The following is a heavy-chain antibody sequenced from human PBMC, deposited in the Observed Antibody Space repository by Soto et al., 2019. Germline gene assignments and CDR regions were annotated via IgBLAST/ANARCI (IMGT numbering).Heavy chain of an antibody. V-gene: IGHV4-34*01. CDR3: ATDYEMNGMDV. CDR1: GGSFSGYY. D-gene: IGHD4-17*01. J-gene: IGHJ6*02. CDR2: INHSGST. Sequence: SETLSLTCAVYGGSFSGYYWSWIRQPPGKGLEWIGEINHSGSTNYNPSLKSRVTISVDTSKNQFSLKLSSVTAADTAVYYCATDYEMNGMDVWGQGTTVTVS.